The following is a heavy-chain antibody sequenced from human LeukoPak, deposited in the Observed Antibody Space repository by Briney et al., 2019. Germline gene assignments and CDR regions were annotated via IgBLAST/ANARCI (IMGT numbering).Heavy chain of an antibody. J-gene: IGHJ5*02. D-gene: IGHD6-19*01. CDR3: AREPASNGLFDP. CDR2: IYSGGST. CDR1: GFTFSSNY. Sequence: GGSLRLSYAASGFTFSSNYMSWVRQAPGKGLEWVSVIYSGGSTYYADSVKGRFTISRDNSKNTLYLQLSSLRAEDTALYYCAREPASNGLFDPWGQGTLVAVSS. V-gene: IGHV3-53*01.